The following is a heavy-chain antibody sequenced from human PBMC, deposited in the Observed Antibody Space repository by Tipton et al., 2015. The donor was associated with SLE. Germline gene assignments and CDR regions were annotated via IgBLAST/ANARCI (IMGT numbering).Heavy chain of an antibody. J-gene: IGHJ4*02. CDR1: GFTFSSYA. CDR2: ISYDGSNK. D-gene: IGHD4-11*01. V-gene: IGHV3-30-3*01. CDR3: AREVYSNYGSILYFDC. Sequence: SLRLSCAASGFTFSSYAMHWVRQAPGKGLEWVAVISYDGSNKYYADSVKGRFTISRDNSKNTLYLQMNSLRAEDTAVYYCAREVYSNYGSILYFDCWGQGTLVTVSS.